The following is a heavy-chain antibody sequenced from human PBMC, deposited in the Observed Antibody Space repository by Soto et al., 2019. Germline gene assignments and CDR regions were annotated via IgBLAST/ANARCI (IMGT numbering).Heavy chain of an antibody. CDR1: GYTFTSYG. D-gene: IGHD2-15*01. V-gene: IGHV1-18*04. Sequence: ASVKVSCRASGYTFTSYGISGVRQAPGQGLDWMAWISAYNGNTKYAQDLQGRVTMTTDTSTSTAYMELRSLRSDDTPMYYCARFSGGSYNTYYFYYGMEGCGRRTTFAV. J-gene: IGHJ6*01. CDR3: ARFSGGSYNTYYFYYGMEG. CDR2: ISAYNGNT.